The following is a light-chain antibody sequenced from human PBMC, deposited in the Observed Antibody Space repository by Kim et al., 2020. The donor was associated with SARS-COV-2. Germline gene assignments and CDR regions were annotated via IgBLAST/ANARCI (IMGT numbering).Light chain of an antibody. CDR3: QQANSFLPT. Sequence: ASLGERVPLTSRASQDISTWLALYQQKPGNAPTLLIYAASNLQSGVPSRFSGSGSGKDFTLTISSLQPEDFATYYCQQANSFLPTFGQGTRLEIK. CDR2: AAS. V-gene: IGKV1D-12*01. J-gene: IGKJ5*01. CDR1: QDISTW.